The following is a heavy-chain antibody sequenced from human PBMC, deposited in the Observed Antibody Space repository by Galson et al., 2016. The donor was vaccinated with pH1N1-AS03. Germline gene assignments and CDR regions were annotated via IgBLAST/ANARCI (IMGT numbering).Heavy chain of an antibody. CDR2: LDHSGST. CDR3: ARKATYCVDY. J-gene: IGHJ4*02. CDR1: GGSISSGYW. V-gene: IGHV4-4*02. Sequence: ETLSLTCAVSGGSISSGYWWSWVRQPPGEGLEWIGELDHSGSTNYNPSLKSRVTISVDKSKNQFSLMMNSATAADTAVYYCARKATYCVDYWGQGTLVTVSS. D-gene: IGHD1-26*01.